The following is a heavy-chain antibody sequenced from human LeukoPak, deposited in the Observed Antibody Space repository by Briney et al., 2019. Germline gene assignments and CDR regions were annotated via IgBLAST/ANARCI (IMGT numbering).Heavy chain of an antibody. CDR3: TRGGKYDFWSGYYLGY. V-gene: IGHV3-49*04. Sequence: GGSLRLSCRVSGPTFGDSAMSWVRQAPGRGLEWVGFIGSKAYGGTTEYAASVKGRFTISRDDSKSIAYLQMNSLKTEDTAVYYCTRGGKYDFWSGYYLGYWGQGTLVTVSS. CDR2: IGSKAYGGTT. D-gene: IGHD3-3*01. J-gene: IGHJ4*02. CDR1: GPTFGDSA.